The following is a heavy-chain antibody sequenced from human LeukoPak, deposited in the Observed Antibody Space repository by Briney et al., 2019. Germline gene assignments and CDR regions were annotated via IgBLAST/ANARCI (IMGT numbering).Heavy chain of an antibody. CDR2: IIPILGIA. J-gene: IGHJ4*02. V-gene: IGHV1-69*04. D-gene: IGHD3-3*01. Sequence: GASVKVSCKASGGTFSCYTISWVRQAPGQGLEWMGRIIPILGIANYAQKFQGRVTITADKSTSTAYMELSSLRSEDTAVYYCARDVAIFGVVIIDYWGQGTLVTVSS. CDR1: GGTFSCYT. CDR3: ARDVAIFGVVIIDY.